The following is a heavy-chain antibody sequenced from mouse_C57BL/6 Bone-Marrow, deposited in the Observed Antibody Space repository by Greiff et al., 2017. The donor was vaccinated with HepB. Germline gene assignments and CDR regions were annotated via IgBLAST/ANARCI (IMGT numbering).Heavy chain of an antibody. V-gene: IGHV1-15*01. CDR2: IDPETGGT. CDR3: TRCAMDY. CDR1: GYTFTDYE. J-gene: IGHJ4*01. Sequence: VQLQQSGAELVRPGASVTLSCKASGYTFTDYEMHWVKRTPVHGLEWIGAIDPETGGTAYNQKFKGKAILTADKSSSTAYMELRSLTSEDSAVYYCTRCAMDYWGQGTSVTVSS.